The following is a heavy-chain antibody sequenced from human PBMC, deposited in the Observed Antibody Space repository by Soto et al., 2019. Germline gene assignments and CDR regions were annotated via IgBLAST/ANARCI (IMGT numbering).Heavy chain of an antibody. CDR3: ARGWGRVVYAMDV. J-gene: IGHJ6*02. V-gene: IGHV1-46*04. D-gene: IGHD1-26*01. CDR2: INPVGGST. Sequence: QVQLVQSGAEVKKPGASVRVSCKASGYTFTSYYIHWVRQAPGQGLEWVSIINPVGGSTNYAQKLQGRVTVTRDTSTSTVQMELSSLRSEDTAVYYCARGWGRVVYAMDVWGQGTTVTVSS. CDR1: GYTFTSYY.